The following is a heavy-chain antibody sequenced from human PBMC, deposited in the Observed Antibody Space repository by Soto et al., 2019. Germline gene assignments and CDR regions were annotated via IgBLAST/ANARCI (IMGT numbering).Heavy chain of an antibody. CDR3: ARDSRYCTDSGCSIMRDAFDV. V-gene: IGHV4-4*02. D-gene: IGHD2-15*01. J-gene: IGHJ3*01. CDR1: HFSVTNNKY. Sequence: QVLLQESGPGLVKPSGTLSLTCTVSHFSVTNNKYWSWVRQSPGKPLGWIGEIYHSWTTYYTPSLSSQVSIQMDKSKNQISLILPSVTAADTAVYYCARDSRYCTDSGCSIMRDAFDVWGQGTLVTVSS. CDR2: IYHSWTT.